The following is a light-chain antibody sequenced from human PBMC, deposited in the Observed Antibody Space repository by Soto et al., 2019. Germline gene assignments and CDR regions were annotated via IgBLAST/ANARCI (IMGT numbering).Light chain of an antibody. CDR2: TAT. V-gene: IGLV1-44*01. CDR1: SSNIGSYP. Sequence: QSVLTQPPSASATPGQRVAISCSGSSSNIGSYPVNWYQQLPGTAPKLLIHTATQRPSGVPDRFSGSKSGTSASLAISGLQSEDEADYYCAAWDESLSAVVFGGGTKLTVL. CDR3: AAWDESLSAVV. J-gene: IGLJ2*01.